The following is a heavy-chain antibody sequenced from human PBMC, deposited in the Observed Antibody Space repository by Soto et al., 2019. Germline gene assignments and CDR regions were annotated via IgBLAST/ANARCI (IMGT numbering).Heavy chain of an antibody. D-gene: IGHD3-22*01. Sequence: ASVKVSCKSSVYTFTSYGISWVRQAPGQGLEWMGWISAYNGNTNYAQKLQGRVTMTTDTSTSTAYMELRSLRSDDTAVYYCARPVDSSGYYYLNWFDPWGQGTLVTVSS. J-gene: IGHJ5*02. CDR2: ISAYNGNT. CDR3: ARPVDSSGYYYLNWFDP. CDR1: VYTFTSYG. V-gene: IGHV1-18*04.